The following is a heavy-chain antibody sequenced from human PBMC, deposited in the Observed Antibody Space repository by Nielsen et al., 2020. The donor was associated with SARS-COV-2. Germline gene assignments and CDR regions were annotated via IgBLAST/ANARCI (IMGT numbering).Heavy chain of an antibody. CDR1: GFIFSNYR. CDR3: ARLGGPFASDI. V-gene: IGHV3-74*03. CDR2: INPDESKT. Sequence: GESLKISCAASGFIFSNYRMHWVRQAPGKGLVWVSHINPDESKTTYADSVKGRFTISRDDAKNSLYLQMNSLRAEDTAIYYCARLGGPFASDIWGQGTMVTVSS. J-gene: IGHJ3*02. D-gene: IGHD3-16*01.